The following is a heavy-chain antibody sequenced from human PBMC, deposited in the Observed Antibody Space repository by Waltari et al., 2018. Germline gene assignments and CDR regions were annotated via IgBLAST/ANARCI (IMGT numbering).Heavy chain of an antibody. Sequence: QVQLQESGPGLVRPSETLSLTCAVSGYLINSGYYWGWVRQTPGKGLQWIGTIYHGGDKYYNPSLESRVTMSLDTSKNQFFLKLNSVTAEDTAMYYCVRNGLGYCTSSTCYKNDDWGQGTLVTVSS. CDR1: GYLINSGYY. D-gene: IGHD2-2*01. V-gene: IGHV4-38-2*01. CDR3: VRNGLGYCTSSTCYKNDD. J-gene: IGHJ1*01. CDR2: IYHGGDK.